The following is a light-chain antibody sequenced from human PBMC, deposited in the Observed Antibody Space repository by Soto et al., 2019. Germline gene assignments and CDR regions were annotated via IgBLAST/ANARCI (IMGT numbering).Light chain of an antibody. CDR2: HAS. CDR1: QTINNW. CDR3: QHYNSYPWT. J-gene: IGKJ1*01. V-gene: IGKV1-5*01. Sequence: DIQMTQSPSTLSASIGDRVTITCRASQTINNWLAWYQQKPGKAPDLLIYHASNLETGVPSRFSGSACGTESPLTISSLQPDDFATYYCQHYNSYPWTFGQGTKVEIK.